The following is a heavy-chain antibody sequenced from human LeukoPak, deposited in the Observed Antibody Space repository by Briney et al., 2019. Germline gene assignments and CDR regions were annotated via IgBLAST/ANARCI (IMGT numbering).Heavy chain of an antibody. V-gene: IGHV3-30*18. CDR2: ISYDGSNK. CDR3: AKDGASGITGAGTPFKY. J-gene: IGHJ4*02. CDR1: GFTFSNYG. D-gene: IGHD6-13*01. Sequence: GGSLRLSCAASGFTFSNYGMYWVRQAPGKGLEWVAVISYDGSNKYYVDSVKGRFTISRDNSKNTLYLQMNSLRAEDTAVYYCAKDGASGITGAGTPFKYWGQGTLVAVSS.